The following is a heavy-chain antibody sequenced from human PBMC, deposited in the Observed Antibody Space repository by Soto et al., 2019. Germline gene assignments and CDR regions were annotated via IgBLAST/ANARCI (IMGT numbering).Heavy chain of an antibody. CDR1: GGSITSSYY. CDR2: IYYSRST. V-gene: IGHV4-39*01. CDR3: ARHDGFSSGWIFDY. D-gene: IGHD6-19*01. Sequence: SSETLSLTCTVSGGSITSSYYWGWIRQPPGKGLEWIGSIYYSRSTYYNPSLKSRVTISVDTSKNQFSLKLSSVTAADTAVYYCARHDGFSSGWIFDYWGHGTLVTVS. J-gene: IGHJ4*01.